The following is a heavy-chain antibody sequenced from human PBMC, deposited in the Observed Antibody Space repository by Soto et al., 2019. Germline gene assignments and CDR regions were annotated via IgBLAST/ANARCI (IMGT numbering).Heavy chain of an antibody. Sequence: LRLSCAASGFTFSSYSMNWVRQAPGKGLEWVSSISSSSSYIYYADSVKGRFTISRDNSKNTLYLQMNSLRAEDTAVYYCAKDTLEWLIAFDYWGQGTLVTVSS. CDR1: GFTFSSYS. CDR2: ISSSSSYI. CDR3: AKDTLEWLIAFDY. D-gene: IGHD3-3*01. J-gene: IGHJ4*02. V-gene: IGHV3-21*04.